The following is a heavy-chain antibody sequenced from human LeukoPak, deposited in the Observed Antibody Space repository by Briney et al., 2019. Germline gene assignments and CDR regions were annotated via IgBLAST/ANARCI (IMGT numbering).Heavy chain of an antibody. Sequence: GGTLRLSCAASGFTVSSNFMSWVRQAPGKGLEWVSIIYTGGSTYYAGSVKGRFIISRDNSKNTLFLQMNTLRAEDTGIYYCARGQNYYGSGSQTFDIWGQGTMVTVSS. CDR3: ARGQNYYGSGSQTFDI. CDR1: GFTVSSNF. D-gene: IGHD3-10*01. V-gene: IGHV3-66*01. J-gene: IGHJ3*02. CDR2: IYTGGST.